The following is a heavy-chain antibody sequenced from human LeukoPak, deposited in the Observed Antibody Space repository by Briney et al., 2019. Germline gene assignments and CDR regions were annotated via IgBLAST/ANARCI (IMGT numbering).Heavy chain of an antibody. V-gene: IGHV3-9*01. CDR1: GFTLDDYA. CDR2: ISWNSGSI. CDR3: AKAIYYYGSGSKPLDY. J-gene: IGHJ4*02. D-gene: IGHD3-10*01. Sequence: GGSLRLSCAASGFTLDDYAMHGVRQAPGKGLEWVAGISWNSGSIGYADSVKGRFTISRDNAKNSLYLQMNSLRAEDTALYYRAKAIYYYGSGSKPLDYWGQGPLVTVSS.